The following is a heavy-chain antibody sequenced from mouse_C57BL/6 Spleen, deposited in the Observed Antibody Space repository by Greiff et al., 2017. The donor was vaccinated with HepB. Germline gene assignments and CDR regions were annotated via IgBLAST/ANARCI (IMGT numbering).Heavy chain of an antibody. V-gene: IGHV1-82*01. CDR1: GYAFSSSW. D-gene: IGHD1-1*01. CDR3: ARSHYYGSSYDV. CDR2: IYPGDGDT. Sequence: QVQLKQSGPELVKPGASVKISCKASGYAFSSSWMNWVKQRPGKGLEWIGRIYPGDGDTNYNGKFKGKATLTADKSSSTAYMQLSSLTSEDSAVYFCARSHYYGSSYDVWGTGTTVTVSS. J-gene: IGHJ1*03.